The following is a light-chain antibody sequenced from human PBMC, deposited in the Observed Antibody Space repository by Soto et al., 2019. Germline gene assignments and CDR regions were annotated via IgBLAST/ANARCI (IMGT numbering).Light chain of an antibody. CDR2: GNG. CDR3: QSDDSSLSXSEV. V-gene: IGLV1-40*01. J-gene: IGLJ1*01. CDR1: SSNIGAVDD. Sequence: QSLLTQPPSVSGAPGQRVTISCTGSSSNIGAVDDVHWYQHLPGTAPKIRIDGNGNRTSGFPDRFSGSKSGTSASLAITGLQTEDEADYYCQSDDSSLSXSEVFGTGTKVXVX.